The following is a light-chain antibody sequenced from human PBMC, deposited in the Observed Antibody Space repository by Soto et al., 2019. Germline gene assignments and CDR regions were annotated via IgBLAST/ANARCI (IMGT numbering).Light chain of an antibody. Sequence: QCVLTQPASLSGSPGQSITISCTGTSSDVGSYNLVSWYQQHPGKGPKLVIYEVSKRPSGVSNRISGSKSGNTASLTISGLQAVDEADYYCCSFACRATYVFGTGTKVTVL. V-gene: IGLV2-23*02. J-gene: IGLJ1*01. CDR1: SSDVGSYNL. CDR2: EVS. CDR3: CSFACRATYV.